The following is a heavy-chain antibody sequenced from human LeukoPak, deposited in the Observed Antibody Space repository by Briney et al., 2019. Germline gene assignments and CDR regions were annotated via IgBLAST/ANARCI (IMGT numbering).Heavy chain of an antibody. J-gene: IGHJ4*02. CDR1: GFTFSSYD. Sequence: QPGGSLRLSCAASGFTFSSYDMSWVRQAPGKGLEWVSGITYSSGYTYYADSVKGRFTISRDNSRNTLYLQMNSLRAEDTGLYYCTRETGATDSWGQGALVTVSS. CDR3: TRETGATDS. V-gene: IGHV3-23*01. CDR2: ITYSSGYT. D-gene: IGHD1-26*01.